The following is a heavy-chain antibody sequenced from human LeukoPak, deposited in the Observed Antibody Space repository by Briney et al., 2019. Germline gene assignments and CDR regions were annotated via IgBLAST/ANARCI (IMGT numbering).Heavy chain of an antibody. CDR1: GFTFSSYS. J-gene: IGHJ4*02. CDR2: ISSSSSTI. V-gene: IGHV3-48*01. CDR3: ARDQNDFWSGLDY. Sequence: GGSLRLSCAASGFTFSSYSMNWVRQAPGKGLEWVSYISSSSSTIYYADSVKGRFTISRDNSKNTLYLQMNSLRAEDTAVYYCARDQNDFWSGLDYWGQGTLVTVSS. D-gene: IGHD3-3*01.